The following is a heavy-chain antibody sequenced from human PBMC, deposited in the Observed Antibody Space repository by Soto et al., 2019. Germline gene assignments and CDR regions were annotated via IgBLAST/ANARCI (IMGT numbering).Heavy chain of an antibody. CDR3: ARDRSGSTSWYYYYYGFDV. CDR2: IYYSGST. D-gene: IGHD2-2*01. Sequence: QVQLQESGPGLVKPSETLSLTCTVSRGSVFSDGYYWSWIRQPPGKGLEWIGYIYYSGSTNYNPSLKSRVTISVDTSKNQFSLKLNSVTAADTAVYYCARDRSGSTSWYYYYYGFDVWGRGTTVTVSS. CDR1: RGSVFSDGYY. J-gene: IGHJ6*02. V-gene: IGHV4-61*08.